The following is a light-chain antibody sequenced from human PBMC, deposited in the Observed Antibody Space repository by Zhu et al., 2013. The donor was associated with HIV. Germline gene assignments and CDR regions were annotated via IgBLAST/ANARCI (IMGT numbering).Light chain of an antibody. Sequence: ETVLTQSPGTLSLSPGERATLSCRASQTIGNTYLAWYQQKAGQSPRLLLYGSSSRAPGIPERFSGSGSGTDFTLTITGLEPEDFGMYFCQRFGSSVTWTFGQGTKLEIK. J-gene: IGKJ1*01. CDR1: QTIGNTY. CDR3: QRFGSSVTWT. V-gene: IGKV3-20*01. CDR2: GSS.